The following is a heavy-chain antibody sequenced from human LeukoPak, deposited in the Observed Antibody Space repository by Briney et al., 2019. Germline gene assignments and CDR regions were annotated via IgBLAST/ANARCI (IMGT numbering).Heavy chain of an antibody. J-gene: IGHJ6*02. V-gene: IGHV3-30*02. Sequence: GGSLRLSCAASGFTFSSYGMHWVRQAPGKGLEWVAFIRYDGSNKYYADSVKGRFTISRGNSKNTLYLQMNSLRAEDTAVYYCAKSGGSGSSRNYGMDVWGQGTTVTVSS. CDR3: AKSGGSGSSRNYGMDV. CDR2: IRYDGSNK. CDR1: GFTFSSYG. D-gene: IGHD3-10*01.